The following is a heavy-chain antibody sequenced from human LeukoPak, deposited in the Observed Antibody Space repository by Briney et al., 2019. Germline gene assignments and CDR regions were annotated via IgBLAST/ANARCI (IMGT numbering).Heavy chain of an antibody. V-gene: IGHV2-26*01. D-gene: IGHD3-16*01. J-gene: IGHJ4*02. CDR1: GFSLSNARVG. Sequence: SGPTLGNPTETLTLTCTVSGFSLSNARVGVSWIRQPPGKALERLAYIFSNDEKSYSTSLKSRLTISKDTSTSQVVLTMTNMDPVDTAAYYCARITLGGYFDYWGQGTLVTVSS. CDR2: IFSNDEK. CDR3: ARITLGGYFDY.